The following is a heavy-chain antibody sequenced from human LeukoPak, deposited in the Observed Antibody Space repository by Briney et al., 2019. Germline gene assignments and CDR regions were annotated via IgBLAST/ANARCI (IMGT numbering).Heavy chain of an antibody. CDR2: IYPRDGST. J-gene: IGHJ4*02. CDR1: GYSFTSNY. CDR3: ARDQEAFDY. Sequence: ASVKVSCKASGYSFTSNYIHWVRQAPGQGLEWMGMIYPRDGSTSYAQKFQGRVTATRDTSTSTVHMELSGLRSEDTAVYYCARDQEAFDYWGQGTLVTVSS. V-gene: IGHV1-46*01.